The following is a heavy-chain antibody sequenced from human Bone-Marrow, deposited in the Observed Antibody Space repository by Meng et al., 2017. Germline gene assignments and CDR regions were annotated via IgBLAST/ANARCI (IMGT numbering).Heavy chain of an antibody. CDR2: IEHDGSAK. V-gene: IGHV3-7*01. CDR1: GLTFNKYW. CDR3: ASSAAAPGND. D-gene: IGHD6-13*01. J-gene: IGHJ4*02. Sequence: GESLKISCAVSGLTFNKYWMSWVRQAPGKGLEWVANIEHDGSAKFYVDSVKGRFTISRDNAKNSLFLQMSSLRAEDTAMYYCASSAAAPGNDWGQGTLVTVSS.